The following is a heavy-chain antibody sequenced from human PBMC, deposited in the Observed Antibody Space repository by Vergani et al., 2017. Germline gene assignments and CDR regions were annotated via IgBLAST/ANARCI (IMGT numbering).Heavy chain of an antibody. CDR1: GGSISSSSYY. CDR3: ATYQLLYGMDV. CDR2: IYYSGST. Sequence: QLQLQESGPGLVKPSETLSLTCTVSGGSISSSSYYWGWIRQPPGKGLEWIGSIYYSGSTYYNPSLKSRVTISVDTSKNQFSLKLSSATAADTAVYYCATYQLLYGMDVWGQGTTVTVSS. D-gene: IGHD2-2*01. V-gene: IGHV4-39*01. J-gene: IGHJ6*02.